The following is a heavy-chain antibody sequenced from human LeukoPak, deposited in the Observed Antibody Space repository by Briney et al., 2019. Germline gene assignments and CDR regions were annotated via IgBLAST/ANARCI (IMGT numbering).Heavy chain of an antibody. D-gene: IGHD3-3*01. CDR2: IYYNENT. J-gene: IGHJ4*02. CDR3: ARGRRFLEWLLYFDY. CDR1: GGSVSSDSYY. Sequence: SETLSLTCTVSGGSVSSDSYYWSWVRQPPGKGLEWIGYIYYNENTNYNPSLKSRITISINTSKNQFSLKLSSVTAADTAVYYCARGRRFLEWLLYFDYWGQGTLVTVSS. V-gene: IGHV4-61*01.